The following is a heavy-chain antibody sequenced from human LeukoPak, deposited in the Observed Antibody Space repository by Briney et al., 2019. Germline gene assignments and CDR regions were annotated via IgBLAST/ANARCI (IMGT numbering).Heavy chain of an antibody. Sequence: GGSLRLSCAAFGFIFDDYGMSWVRQAPGKGLEWVSGINWNGGSTGYADSVKGRFTISRDNAKNSLYLQMNSLRAEDTALYYCARGGYMITFGGVDYWGQGNLVTVSS. D-gene: IGHD3-16*01. V-gene: IGHV3-20*04. CDR1: GFIFDDYG. CDR2: INWNGGST. J-gene: IGHJ4*02. CDR3: ARGGYMITFGGVDY.